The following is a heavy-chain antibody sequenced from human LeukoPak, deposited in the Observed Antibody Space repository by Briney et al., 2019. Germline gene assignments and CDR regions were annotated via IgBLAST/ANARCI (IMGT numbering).Heavy chain of an antibody. CDR2: INHGGST. D-gene: IGHD6-13*01. J-gene: IGHJ4*02. CDR3: ARHAAASDY. Sequence: SETLSLTCAVYGGSFSGYYWSWIRQPPGKGLEWIGEINHGGSTNYNPSLKSRVTISVDTSKNQFSLKLSSVTAADTAVYYCARHAAASDYWGQGTLVTVSS. V-gene: IGHV4-34*01. CDR1: GGSFSGYY.